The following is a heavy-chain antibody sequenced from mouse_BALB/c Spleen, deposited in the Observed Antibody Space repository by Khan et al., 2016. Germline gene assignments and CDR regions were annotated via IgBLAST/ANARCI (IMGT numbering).Heavy chain of an antibody. CDR1: GFNIKDNF. CDR3: ARGDYGIWEAY. D-gene: IGHD2-1*01. Sequence: VQLQQPGAELVRPGASVKLSCKASGFNIKDNFIPWVKQRPEQGLECIGWLDPENGNTIYAPKFQGRAIITADTFSNTAYLQLSSLTTEDTAVYYCARGDYGIWEAYWGQGALVTVSA. V-gene: IGHV14-1*02. CDR2: LDPENGNT. J-gene: IGHJ3*01.